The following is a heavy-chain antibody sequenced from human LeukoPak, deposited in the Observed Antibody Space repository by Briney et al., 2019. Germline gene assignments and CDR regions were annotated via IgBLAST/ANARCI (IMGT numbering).Heavy chain of an antibody. CDR3: ARHSYYSDSSNYYYFFDY. D-gene: IGHD3-22*01. Sequence: PSETLSLTCTVSGGSISSGSFRWAWIRQPPGKGLEWIGNIFYAGSTYYSPSLKSRVIISVDTSKNQFSLKLSSVTAADTAVYYCARHSYYSDSSNYYYFFDYWGQGTLVSVSS. CDR2: IFYAGST. CDR1: GGSISSGSFR. V-gene: IGHV4-39*01. J-gene: IGHJ4*02.